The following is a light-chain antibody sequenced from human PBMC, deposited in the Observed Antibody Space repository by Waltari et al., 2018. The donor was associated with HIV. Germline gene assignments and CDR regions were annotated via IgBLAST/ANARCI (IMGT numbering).Light chain of an antibody. J-gene: IGKJ2*01. Sequence: DIQMTQSPSTPSPYVGDRVNITCRASQRISNYLNWSRPKSGKDPKPLIYAASNLQSGVPSRSSGSGSVTDITLTISSLQPEDFATYYCQQCYSTPETFCQGTKLEIK. V-gene: IGKV1-39*01. CDR3: QQCYSTPET. CDR1: QRISNY. CDR2: AAS.